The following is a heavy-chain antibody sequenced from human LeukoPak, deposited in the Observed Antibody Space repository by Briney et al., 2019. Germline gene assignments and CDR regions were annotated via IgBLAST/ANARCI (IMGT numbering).Heavy chain of an antibody. Sequence: GGSLRLSCAASGFTVSSNYMSWVRQAPGKGLEWVSVIYSGDSIYYADSVKGRFTISRDNSKNTLYLQMNSLRAEDTALYYCVRDRCSSTSCHDPPNWFDPWGQGTLVTVSS. CDR3: VRDRCSSTSCHDPPNWFDP. J-gene: IGHJ5*02. CDR2: IYSGDSI. CDR1: GFTVSSNY. V-gene: IGHV3-53*01. D-gene: IGHD2-2*01.